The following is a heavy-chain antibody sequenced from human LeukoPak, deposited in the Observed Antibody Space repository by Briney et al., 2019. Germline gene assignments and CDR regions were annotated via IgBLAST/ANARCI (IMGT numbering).Heavy chain of an antibody. CDR2: ISGSGGST. D-gene: IGHD2-2*01. CDR3: AKDQAQIVVVPAAIGY. V-gene: IGHV3-23*01. Sequence: GGSLRLSCAASGFTFSSYAMSWVRQAPGKGLEWVSAISGSGGSTYYADSVKGRFTISRDNSKNTLYLQMNGLRAEDTAVYYCAKDQAQIVVVPAAIGYWGQGTLVTVSS. CDR1: GFTFSSYA. J-gene: IGHJ4*02.